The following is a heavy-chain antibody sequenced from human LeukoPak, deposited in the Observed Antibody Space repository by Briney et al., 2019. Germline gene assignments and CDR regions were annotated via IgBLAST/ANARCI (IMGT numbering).Heavy chain of an antibody. CDR1: GNTFIGYW. CDR2: VNPRGDAT. Sequence: ASVKVSCKASGNTFIGYWIHWVRQAPGQGLEWMGAVNPRGDATIGAQKFQGRVTTTRDTSTSTVYIELSSLRSEDTAVYYCAREGQQLKHFDYWGQGTLVTVSS. V-gene: IGHV1-46*01. J-gene: IGHJ4*02. D-gene: IGHD1-1*01. CDR3: AREGQQLKHFDY.